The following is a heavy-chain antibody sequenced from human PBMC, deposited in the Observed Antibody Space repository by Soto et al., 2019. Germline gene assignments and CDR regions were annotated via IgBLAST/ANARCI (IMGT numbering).Heavy chain of an antibody. CDR2: INHSGST. V-gene: IGHV4-34*01. Sequence: QVQLQQWGAGLLKPSETLSLTCAVYGGSFSGYYWSWIRQPPGKGLEWIGEINHSGSTNYNPSLKSRVTTSVDPSKNQFSLKLSSVTAADTAVYYCARSGDRGNAFDIWGQGTMATVSS. CDR3: ARSGDRGNAFDI. J-gene: IGHJ3*02. D-gene: IGHD5-12*01. CDR1: GGSFSGYY.